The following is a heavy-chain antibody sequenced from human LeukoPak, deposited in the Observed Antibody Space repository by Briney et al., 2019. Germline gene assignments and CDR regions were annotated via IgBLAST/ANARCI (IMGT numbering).Heavy chain of an antibody. D-gene: IGHD4-17*01. CDR1: GGSISSYY. J-gene: IGHJ4*02. CDR3: ARLHYGDPNYFDY. Sequence: SETLSLTCTVSGGSISSYYWSCIRQPPGKGLEWIGYIYYSGSTNYNPSLKSRVTISVDTSKNQFSLKLSSVTAADTAVYYCARLHYGDPNYFDYWGQGTLVTVSS. V-gene: IGHV4-59*01. CDR2: IYYSGST.